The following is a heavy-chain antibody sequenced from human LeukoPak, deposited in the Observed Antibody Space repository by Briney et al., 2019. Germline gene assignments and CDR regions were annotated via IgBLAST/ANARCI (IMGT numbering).Heavy chain of an antibody. CDR3: ARDTPPGGAAAGPNWFDP. V-gene: IGHV1-18*01. Sequence: ASVKVSCKASGYTFTSYGISWVRQAPGQGLEWMGWISAYNGNTNYAQKLQGRVTMTTDISTSTAYMELRSLRSDDTAVYYCARDTPPGGAAAGPNWFDPWGQGTLVTVSS. CDR1: GYTFTSYG. J-gene: IGHJ5*02. CDR2: ISAYNGNT. D-gene: IGHD6-13*01.